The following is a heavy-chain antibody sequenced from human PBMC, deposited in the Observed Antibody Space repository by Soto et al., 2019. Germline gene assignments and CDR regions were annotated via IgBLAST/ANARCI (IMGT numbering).Heavy chain of an antibody. CDR2: ISSSSDYI. CDR3: ARDTPTAPFDS. D-gene: IGHD4-17*01. J-gene: IGHJ4*02. V-gene: IGHV3-21*01. CDR1: GFTFRSYS. Sequence: GGSLRLSCAASGFTFRSYSMNWVRQAPGKGLEWVSSISSSSDYIYYADSVKGRFTISRDNAKSSLYLQMNSLRAEDTAVYYCARDTPTAPFDSWGQGTLVTVSS.